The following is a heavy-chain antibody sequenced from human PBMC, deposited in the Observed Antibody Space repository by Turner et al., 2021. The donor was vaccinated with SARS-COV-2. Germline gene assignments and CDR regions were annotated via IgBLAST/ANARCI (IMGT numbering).Heavy chain of an antibody. J-gene: IGHJ6*02. V-gene: IGHV3-53*02. CDR3: ARDDPLGGMDV. CDR1: GFTVSSNY. CDR2: IYGGGST. Sequence: EVQLVETVGGFIQPGGSLRPSCAASGFTVSSNYMGWVRQAPGKGLEWVSLIYGGGSTYYADAVKGRFTISRDNSKNTLYLQMNSLRAEDTAVYYCARDDPLGGMDVWGQGTTVTVSS.